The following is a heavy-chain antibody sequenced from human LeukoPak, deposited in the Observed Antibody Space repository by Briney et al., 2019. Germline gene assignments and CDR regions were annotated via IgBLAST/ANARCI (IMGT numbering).Heavy chain of an antibody. V-gene: IGHV1-69*06. Sequence: GASVKVSCKASGGTFSSYAISWVRQAPGQGLEWMGGIIPIFGTANYAQKFQGRVTITADKSTGTAYMELSSLRSEDTAVYYCARGGSTAGNFDYWGQGTLVTVSS. D-gene: IGHD3-16*01. CDR3: ARGGSTAGNFDY. J-gene: IGHJ4*02. CDR1: GGTFSSYA. CDR2: IIPIFGTA.